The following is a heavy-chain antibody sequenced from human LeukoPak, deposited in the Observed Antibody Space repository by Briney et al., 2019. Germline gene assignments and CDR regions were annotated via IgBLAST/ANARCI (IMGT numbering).Heavy chain of an antibody. CDR1: GFTFSSYG. Sequence: GGSLRLSCAASGFTFSSYGMHWVRQAPGKGLEWVAFIRYDGSNKYYADSVKGRFTISRDNAKNSLYLQMNSLRAEDTAVYYCARDSSSWYYFDYWGQGTLVTVSS. V-gene: IGHV3-30*02. CDR3: ARDSSSWYYFDY. CDR2: IRYDGSNK. J-gene: IGHJ4*02. D-gene: IGHD6-13*01.